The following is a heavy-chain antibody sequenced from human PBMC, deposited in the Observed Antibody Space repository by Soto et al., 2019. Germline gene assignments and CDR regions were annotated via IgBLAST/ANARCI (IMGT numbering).Heavy chain of an antibody. CDR2: INPDNGGT. CDR3: ARARVVIAATVGGEAFDV. V-gene: IGHV1-2*04. Sequence: QVQLVQSGAEVRKPGASVKVCCRPSGYTFTDYYIHWVRQAPGQGLEWMGWINPDNGGTNYAQRFQGWVTMTRDTSIGTAYLELNRLTSDATAIYYCARARVVIAATVGGEAFDVRGPGTVVTVS. D-gene: IGHD2-15*01. CDR1: GYTFTDYY. J-gene: IGHJ3*01.